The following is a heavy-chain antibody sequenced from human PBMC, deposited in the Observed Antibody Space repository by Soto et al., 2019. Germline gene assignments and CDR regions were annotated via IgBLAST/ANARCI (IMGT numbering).Heavy chain of an antibody. CDR3: ARHRRYCSGDSCPNWFDP. Sequence: QLQLQESGPGLVKPSETLSLTCTVSGGSISSSSYYWGWIRQPPGKGLEWIGSIYYSGSTYYNPSLKSRVTISVDTSKNQFSLKLSSVTAGDTAVYYCARHRRYCSGDSCPNWFDPWGQGTLVTVSS. D-gene: IGHD2-15*01. CDR2: IYYSGST. CDR1: GGSISSSSYY. V-gene: IGHV4-39*01. J-gene: IGHJ5*02.